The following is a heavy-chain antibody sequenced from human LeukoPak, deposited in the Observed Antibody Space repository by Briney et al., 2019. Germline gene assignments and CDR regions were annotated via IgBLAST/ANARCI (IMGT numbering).Heavy chain of an antibody. D-gene: IGHD3-10*01. CDR1: GGSFSGYY. Sequence: SETLSLTCAVYGGSFSGYYWSWIRQPPGKGLEWIGEINHSGSTNYNPSLKSRVTISVDTSKNQFSLKLSSVTAADTVVYYCARLYYYGSGSLPPNWFDPWGQGTLVTVSS. V-gene: IGHV4-34*01. J-gene: IGHJ5*02. CDR3: ARLYYYGSGSLPPNWFDP. CDR2: INHSGST.